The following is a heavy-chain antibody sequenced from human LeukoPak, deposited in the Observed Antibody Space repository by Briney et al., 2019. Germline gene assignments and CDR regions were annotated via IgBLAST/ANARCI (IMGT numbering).Heavy chain of an antibody. V-gene: IGHV1-2*02. J-gene: IGHJ4*02. CDR2: INPNSGGT. Sequence: ASVKVSCKASGYTFTGYYMHWVRQAPGQGLEWMGWINPNSGGTNYAQKFQGRVTMTRDTSISTAYMELSRLRSDDTAVYYCARVEVWSSGWSDLYYFDYWGQGTLVTVSS. CDR3: ARVEVWSSGWSDLYYFDY. CDR1: GYTFTGYY. D-gene: IGHD6-19*01.